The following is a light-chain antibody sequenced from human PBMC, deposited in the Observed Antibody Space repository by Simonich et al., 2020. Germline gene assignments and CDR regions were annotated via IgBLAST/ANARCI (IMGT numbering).Light chain of an antibody. CDR3: QQYNNWPLT. J-gene: IGKJ4*01. Sequence: DIVMTQSPDSLAVSLGERATINCKSSQSVLYSSNNKNYLAWYQQKPGQPPKLLIYWASTQESGVPDRFIGSGSGTDFTLTISSLQAEDVAVYYCQQYNNWPLTFGGGTKVEIK. V-gene: IGKV4-1*01. CDR2: WAS. CDR1: QSVLYSSNNKNY.